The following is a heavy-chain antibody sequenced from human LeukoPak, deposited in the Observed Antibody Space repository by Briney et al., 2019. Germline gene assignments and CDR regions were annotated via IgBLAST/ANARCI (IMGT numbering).Heavy chain of an antibody. CDR1: GGPISSYQ. CDR2: IYYSGSA. J-gene: IGHJ3*02. Sequence: SETLSLTCTVSGGPISSYQWSWIRQPPGKGLEWIGNIYYSGSANYNPSLKSRVTISVDTSKNQFSLKLISVTAADTAVYYCASTYSLYDAFDIWGQGTMVTVSS. D-gene: IGHD1-26*01. V-gene: IGHV4-59*08. CDR3: ASTYSLYDAFDI.